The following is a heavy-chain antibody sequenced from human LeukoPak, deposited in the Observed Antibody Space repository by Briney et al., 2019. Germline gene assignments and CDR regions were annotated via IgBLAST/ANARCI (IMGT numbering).Heavy chain of an antibody. D-gene: IGHD2-21*01. Sequence: PGGSLRLSCAAAGSTFSSYWMHWGRQAPRKGLVWVPRVNSDGSSTSYADSVKGRFTISIDNAKNSLSLQLNSLTAEDMAWYSVARDSGGLLGTFDSWDRGPLVTVPS. CDR3: ARDSGGLLGTFDS. CDR1: GSTFSSYW. J-gene: IGHJ4*02. CDR2: VNSDGSST. V-gene: IGHV3-74*01.